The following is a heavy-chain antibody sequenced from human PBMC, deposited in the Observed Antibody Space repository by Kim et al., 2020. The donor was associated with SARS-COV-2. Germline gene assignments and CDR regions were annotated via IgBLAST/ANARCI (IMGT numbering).Heavy chain of an antibody. CDR1: GFTFDDYA. J-gene: IGHJ4*02. Sequence: GGSLRLSCAASGFTFDDYAMHWVRQAPGKGLEWVSLISWDGGSTYYADSVKGRFTISRDNSKNSLYLQMNSLRAEDTALYYCAKEGAYGSGSYFPVDYWGQGTLVTVSS. D-gene: IGHD3-10*01. CDR3: AKEGAYGSGSYFPVDY. V-gene: IGHV3-43D*03. CDR2: ISWDGGST.